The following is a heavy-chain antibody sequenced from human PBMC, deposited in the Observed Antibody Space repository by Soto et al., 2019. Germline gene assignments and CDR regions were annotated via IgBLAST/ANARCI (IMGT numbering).Heavy chain of an antibody. V-gene: IGHV3-30*18. CDR1: GFTFSSYG. CDR2: ISYDGSNK. CDR3: AKDLSRRFLEWLLSSREHSFGMDV. Sequence: HPGGSLGLSCAASGFTFSSYGMHWVRQAPGKGVEWVAVISYDGSNKYYADSVKGRFTISRDNSKDTLYLQMNSLRAEDTAVYYCAKDLSRRFLEWLLSSREHSFGMDVWGQGTTVTVSS. D-gene: IGHD3-3*01. J-gene: IGHJ6*02.